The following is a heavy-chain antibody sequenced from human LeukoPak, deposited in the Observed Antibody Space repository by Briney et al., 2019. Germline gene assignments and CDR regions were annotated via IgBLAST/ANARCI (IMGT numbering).Heavy chain of an antibody. D-gene: IGHD1-14*01. V-gene: IGHV3-23*01. CDR3: AKVRTYFYHGLDV. CDR1: GFTFSTCA. Sequence: GGSLRLSCAASGFTFSTCAMSWVRQAPGKGLEWVSGISGTTSGTYYADSVKGRFTISRDDSKNTLFLQVNSLRAEDTAVYYCAKVRTYFYHGLDVWGQGTTVTVSS. CDR2: ISGTTSGT. J-gene: IGHJ6*02.